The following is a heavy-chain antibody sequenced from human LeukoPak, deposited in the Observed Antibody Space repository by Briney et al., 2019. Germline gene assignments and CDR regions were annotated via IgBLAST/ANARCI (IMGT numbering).Heavy chain of an antibody. CDR1: GFTFDDYA. V-gene: IGHV3-9*01. Sequence: GGSLRLSCAASGFTFDDYAMHWVRQAPGKGLEWVSGISWNSGSIGYADSVKGRFTISGDNAKNSLYLQMNSLRAEDTALYYCAKDLYGDYVQYYFDYWGQGTLVTVSS. J-gene: IGHJ4*02. CDR2: ISWNSGSI. CDR3: AKDLYGDYVQYYFDY. D-gene: IGHD4-17*01.